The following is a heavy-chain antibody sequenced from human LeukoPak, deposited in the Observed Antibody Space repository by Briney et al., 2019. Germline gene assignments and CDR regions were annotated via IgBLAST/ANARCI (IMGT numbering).Heavy chain of an antibody. J-gene: IGHJ4*02. D-gene: IGHD2/OR15-2a*01. CDR3: ATFSPKHVVRKGSTDY. CDR1: GGSISSGGYS. Sequence: DPSETLSLTCAVSGGSISSGGYSWSWIRQPPGKGLEWIGYIYHSGSTYYNPSLKSRVTISVDRSKNQFSLKLSSVTAADTAVYYCATFSPKHVVRKGSTDYWGQGTLVTVSS. CDR2: IYHSGST. V-gene: IGHV4-30-2*01.